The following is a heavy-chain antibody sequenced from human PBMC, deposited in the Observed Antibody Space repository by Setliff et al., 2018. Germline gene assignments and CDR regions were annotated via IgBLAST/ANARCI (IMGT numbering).Heavy chain of an antibody. CDR1: GYSISSGVYY. CDR3: ARTGTYRYFDY. Sequence: SETLSLTCAVSGYSISSGVYYWAWIRQPPGKGLEWIGRIYYRGDTYYNASLKSRLTLSVDTSKNQVSLNLRSVTAADTAVYYCARTGTYRYFDYWGQGTQVTVSS. V-gene: IGHV4-39*01. CDR2: IYYRGDT. J-gene: IGHJ4*02. D-gene: IGHD1-1*01.